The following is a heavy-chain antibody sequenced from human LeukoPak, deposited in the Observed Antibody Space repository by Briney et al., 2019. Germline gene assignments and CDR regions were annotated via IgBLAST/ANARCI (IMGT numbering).Heavy chain of an antibody. CDR1: GFTFSSYG. CDR2: ISYGGSNK. Sequence: PGGSLRLSCAASGFTFSSYGMHWVRQAPGKGLEWVAVISYGGSNKYYADSVKGRFTISRDNSKNTLYLQMNSLRAEDTAVYYCAKDQKWEWGQGTLVTVSS. V-gene: IGHV3-30*18. D-gene: IGHD1-26*01. CDR3: AKDQKWE. J-gene: IGHJ4*02.